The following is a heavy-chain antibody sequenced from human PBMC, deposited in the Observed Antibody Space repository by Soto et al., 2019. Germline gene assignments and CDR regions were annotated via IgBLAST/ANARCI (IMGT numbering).Heavy chain of an antibody. V-gene: IGHV4-59*01. CDR1: GASITTYY. J-gene: IGHJ4*02. CDR3: ARGGWRHIDY. CDR2: IFYTGST. Sequence: PSETLSLTCTVSGASITTYYWSWIRQSPGKGLEWLGYIFYTGSTNYNPSLKSRVTISVDTSKNQFSLRLTSVTAADTATYYCARGGWRHIDYWGQGTLVTVSS. D-gene: IGHD3-3*01.